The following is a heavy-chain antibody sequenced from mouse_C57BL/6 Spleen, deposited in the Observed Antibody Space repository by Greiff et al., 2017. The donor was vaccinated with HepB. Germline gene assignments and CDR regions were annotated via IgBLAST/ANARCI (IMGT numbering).Heavy chain of an antibody. CDR3: ARGATVVAGGFDY. Sequence: VQLQESGAELVRPGTSVKVSCKASGYAFTNYLIEWVKQRPVQGLEWIGVINPGSGGTNYNEKFKGKATLTADKSSSTAYMQLSSLTSEDSAVYFGARGATVVAGGFDYWGQGTTLTVSS. D-gene: IGHD1-1*01. V-gene: IGHV1-54*01. J-gene: IGHJ2*01. CDR1: GYAFTNYL. CDR2: INPGSGGT.